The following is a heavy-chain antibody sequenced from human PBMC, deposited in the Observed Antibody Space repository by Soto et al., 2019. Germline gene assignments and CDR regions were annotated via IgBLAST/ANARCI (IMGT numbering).Heavy chain of an antibody. CDR1: GVSITPYY. CDR3: ARDQYNWNL. D-gene: IGHD1-20*01. V-gene: IGHV4-59*01. CDR2: VYHTGNT. Sequence: SETLSLTCTVSGVSITPYYWAWIRHPPGKGLEWIGYVYHTGNTYYNPSLKSRVTISLDTSKNQVSLRLKSVTAADTAVYYCARDQYNWNLWGQGTLVTVSS. J-gene: IGHJ4*02.